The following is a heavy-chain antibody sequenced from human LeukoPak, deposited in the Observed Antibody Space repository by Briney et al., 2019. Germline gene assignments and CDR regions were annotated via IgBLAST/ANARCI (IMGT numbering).Heavy chain of an antibody. CDR1: GGSISSYY. CDR2: INHSGST. Sequence: SETLSLTCTVSGGSISSYYWSWIRQPPGKGLEWIGEINHSGSTNYNPSLKSRVTISVDTSKNQFSLKLSSVTAADTAVYYCARGDKVAAAATGWFDPWGQGTLVTVSS. J-gene: IGHJ5*02. CDR3: ARGDKVAAAATGWFDP. D-gene: IGHD6-13*01. V-gene: IGHV4-34*01.